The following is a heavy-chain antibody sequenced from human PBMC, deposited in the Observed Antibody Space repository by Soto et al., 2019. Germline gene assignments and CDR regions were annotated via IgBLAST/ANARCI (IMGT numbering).Heavy chain of an antibody. J-gene: IGHJ6*03. Sequence: EVQLVESGGGLVQPGGSLKLSCAASGFTFSGSAMHWVRQASGKGLGWVGRIRSKANSYATAYAASVKGRFTISRDDSKNTAYLQMNSLKTEDTAVYYCIRDNYYYYMDVWGKGTTVTVSS. CDR1: GFTFSGSA. CDR3: IRDNYYYYMDV. CDR2: IRSKANSYAT. V-gene: IGHV3-73*01.